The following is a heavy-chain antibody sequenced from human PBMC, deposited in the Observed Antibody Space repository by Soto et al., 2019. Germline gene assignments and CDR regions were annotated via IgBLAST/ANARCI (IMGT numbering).Heavy chain of an antibody. Sequence: GGSLRLSCAASGFTFSSYAMSWVRQAPGKGLEWVSAISGSGGSTYYADSVKGRFTISRDNSKNTLYLQMNSLRAEDTAVYYCAKEENITITMIVVVINAPNGMDVWGQGTTVTVSS. CDR3: AKEENITITMIVVVINAPNGMDV. J-gene: IGHJ6*02. CDR2: ISGSGGST. D-gene: IGHD3-22*01. V-gene: IGHV3-23*01. CDR1: GFTFSSYA.